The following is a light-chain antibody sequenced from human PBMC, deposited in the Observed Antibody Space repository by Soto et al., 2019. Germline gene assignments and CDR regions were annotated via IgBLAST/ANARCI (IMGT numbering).Light chain of an antibody. CDR2: AAS. CDR1: QSISSY. J-gene: IGKJ1*01. CDR3: QQRYSTPRT. V-gene: IGKV1-39*01. Sequence: DIQMTQSPSSLSASVGDRVTITCRTSQSISSYLNWYQQKPGKVPKLLIYAASSLQSGVPSRFSGSGSGTDFTLTISSLQPEDFATYYCQQRYSTPRTFGQGTKVDI.